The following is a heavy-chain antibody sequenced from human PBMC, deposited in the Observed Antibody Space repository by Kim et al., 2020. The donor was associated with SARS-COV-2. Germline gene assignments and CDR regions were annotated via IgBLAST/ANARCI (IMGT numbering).Heavy chain of an antibody. CDR2: IYYSGST. Sequence: SETLSLTCTVSGGSISSGGYYWSWIRQHPGKGLEWIGYIYYSGSTYYNPSLKSRVTISVDTSKNQFSLKLSSVTAADTAVYYCARAVRYSGYDFKAGNLFDPWGQGTLVTVSS. V-gene: IGHV4-31*03. CDR1: GGSISSGGYY. D-gene: IGHD5-12*01. J-gene: IGHJ5*02. CDR3: ARAVRYSGYDFKAGNLFDP.